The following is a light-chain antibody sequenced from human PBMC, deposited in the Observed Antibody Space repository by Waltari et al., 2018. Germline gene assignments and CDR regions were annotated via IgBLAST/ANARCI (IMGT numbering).Light chain of an antibody. V-gene: IGKV3-15*01. J-gene: IGKJ2*01. CDR3: QQYNNWPPS. Sequence: EIVMTQSPATLSVSPGERATLSCRASQSVSSNLAWYQPKPGQAPRLLIYGASTRATGIPARFSGSGSGTEFTLTISSLQSEDFAVYYCQQYNNWPPSFGQGTKLEIK. CDR2: GAS. CDR1: QSVSSN.